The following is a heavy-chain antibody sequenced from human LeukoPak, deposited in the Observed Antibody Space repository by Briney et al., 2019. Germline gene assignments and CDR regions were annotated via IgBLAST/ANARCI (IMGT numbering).Heavy chain of an antibody. CDR2: IKQDGSEK. J-gene: IGHJ4*02. D-gene: IGHD1-26*01. CDR3: ARGYWQLGY. CDR1: GFTFSSYW. Sequence: GSLRLSCAVSGFTFSSYWMSWVRQAPGKGLEWVANIKQDGSEKYYVDSVKGRFTISRDNAKNSLYLQMNSLRAEDTAVYYCARGYWQLGYWGQGTLVTVS. V-gene: IGHV3-7*01.